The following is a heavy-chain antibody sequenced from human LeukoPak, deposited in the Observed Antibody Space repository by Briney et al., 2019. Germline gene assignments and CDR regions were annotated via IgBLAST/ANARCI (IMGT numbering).Heavy chain of an antibody. Sequence: PGGSLRLSCAASGFTFSSYGMHWVRQVPGKGLEWVAVIWYDGSNKYYADSVKGRFTISRDNSKNTLYLQMNSLRAEDTAVYYCAKDSYYDSSGYYRWGQGTLVTVSS. CDR3: AKDSYYDSSGYYR. V-gene: IGHV3-33*06. CDR2: IWYDGSNK. CDR1: GFTFSSYG. D-gene: IGHD3-22*01. J-gene: IGHJ4*02.